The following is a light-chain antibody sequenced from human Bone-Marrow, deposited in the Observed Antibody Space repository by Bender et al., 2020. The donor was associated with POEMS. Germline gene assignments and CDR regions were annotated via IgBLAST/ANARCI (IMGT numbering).Light chain of an antibody. CDR3: APWDDSLNGVL. V-gene: IGLV3-21*02. Sequence: SYVLTQPPSVSVAPGQTARITCGGNNIGGKGVQWYQQRPGQAPVLVIYDDSDRPSGIPERFSASKSGTSASLAIRGLQSEDEANYYCAPWDDSLNGVLFGGGTKLTVL. CDR1: NIGGKG. CDR2: DDS. J-gene: IGLJ3*02.